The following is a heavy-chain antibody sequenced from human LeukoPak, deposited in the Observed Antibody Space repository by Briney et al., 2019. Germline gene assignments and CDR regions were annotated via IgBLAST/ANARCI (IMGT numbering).Heavy chain of an antibody. CDR2: LNPNSGGT. CDR1: GYTFTGYY. Sequence: ASVTVSCKASGYTFTGYYMHWVRQAPGQGLEWMGRLNPNSGGTNYAQKFQGRVTMTRDTSISTAYMELSRLRSDDTAVYYCTRDRGYDYFFDYWGQGTLVTVSS. D-gene: IGHD5-12*01. V-gene: IGHV1-2*06. CDR3: TRDRGYDYFFDY. J-gene: IGHJ4*02.